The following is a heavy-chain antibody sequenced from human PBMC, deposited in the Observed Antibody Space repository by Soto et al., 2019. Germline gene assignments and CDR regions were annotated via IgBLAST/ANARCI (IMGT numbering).Heavy chain of an antibody. J-gene: IGHJ6*02. V-gene: IGHV4-61*01. CDR3: ARDRDYDFWSGLADV. CDR1: GGSVSSGSYY. Sequence: SETLSLTCTVSGGSVSSGSYYWSWIRQPPGKGLEWIGYIYYSGSTNYNPSLKSRVTISVDTSKNQFSLKLSSVTAADTAVYYCARDRDYDFWSGLADVWGQGTTVS. CDR2: IYYSGST. D-gene: IGHD3-3*01.